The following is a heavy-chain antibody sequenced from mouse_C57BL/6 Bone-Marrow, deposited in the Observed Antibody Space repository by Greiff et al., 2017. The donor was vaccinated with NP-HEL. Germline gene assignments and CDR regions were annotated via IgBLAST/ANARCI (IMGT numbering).Heavy chain of an antibody. CDR1: GFTFSSYA. D-gene: IGHD1-1*01. V-gene: IGHV5-4*01. CDR3: ARDPRITTVVAPYYFDY. J-gene: IGHJ2*01. Sequence: EVQLVESGGGLMKPGGSLKLSCAASGFTFSSYAMSWVRQTPEKRLEWVATISDGGSYTYYPDNVKGRFTISRDNAKNNLYLQMSHLKSEDTAMYYCARDPRITTVVAPYYFDYWGQGTTLTVSS. CDR2: ISDGGSYT.